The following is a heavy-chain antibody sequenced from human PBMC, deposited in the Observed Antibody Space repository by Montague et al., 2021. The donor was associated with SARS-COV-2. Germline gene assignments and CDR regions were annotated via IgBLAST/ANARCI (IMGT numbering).Heavy chain of an antibody. Sequence: SLRLSCAASGLTFSSYEMNWVRQAPGKGLEWVSYVSSSGSTIYYADSVKGRFTISRDNAKNSPYLQMNSLRAEDTAVYYCARVLVVTYYGMDVWGQGTTGTVSS. J-gene: IGHJ6*02. D-gene: IGHD3-22*01. CDR1: GLTFSSYE. V-gene: IGHV3-48*03. CDR3: ARVLVVTYYGMDV. CDR2: VSSSGSTI.